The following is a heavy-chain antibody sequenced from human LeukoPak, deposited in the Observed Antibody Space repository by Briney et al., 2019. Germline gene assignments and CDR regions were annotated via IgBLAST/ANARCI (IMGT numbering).Heavy chain of an antibody. CDR1: GGSISSSSYY. D-gene: IGHD4-11*01. CDR2: IYYSGST. CDR3: ARLQFMTTVTLFDY. Sequence: SETLSLTCTVSGGSISSSSYYWGWIRQPPGKGLEWIGSIYYSGSTYYNPSLKSRVTISVDTSKNQFSLKLSSVTAADTAVYYCARLQFMTTVTLFDYWGQGTLVTVSS. V-gene: IGHV4-39*01. J-gene: IGHJ4*02.